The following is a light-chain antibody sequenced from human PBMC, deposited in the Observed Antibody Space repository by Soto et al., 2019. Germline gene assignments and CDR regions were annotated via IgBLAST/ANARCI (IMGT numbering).Light chain of an antibody. CDR3: SSFTNSILV. CDR2: EVT. J-gene: IGLJ3*02. V-gene: IGLV2-14*01. Sequence: QSVLTQPASVSGSPGQSITISCTGTTSDVGSHNFVSWYQQLPGKAPKLLIYEVTNRPSGTSNRFSGSKSGNTASLNISGLQAEDEADYYCSSFTNSILVFGGGTKLTVL. CDR1: TSDVGSHNF.